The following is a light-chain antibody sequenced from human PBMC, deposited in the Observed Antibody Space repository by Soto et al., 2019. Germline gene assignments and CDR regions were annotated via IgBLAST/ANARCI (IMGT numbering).Light chain of an antibody. CDR1: SSDVGSYNL. CDR3: CSYAGNTTPVV. V-gene: IGLV2-23*02. Sequence: QSALTQPASVSGSPGQSITISCTGTSSDVGSYNLVSWYQQHPGKAPKLIIYEVTKRPSGVPNRFSGSKSGNTASLTISGLQAEDEADYYCCSYAGNTTPVVFGGGTKLTVL. CDR2: EVT. J-gene: IGLJ3*02.